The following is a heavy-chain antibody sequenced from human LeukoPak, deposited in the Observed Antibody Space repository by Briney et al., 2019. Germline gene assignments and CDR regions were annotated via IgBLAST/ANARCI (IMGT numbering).Heavy chain of an antibody. CDR1: GFTFSNAW. D-gene: IGHD2-15*01. V-gene: IGHV3-15*01. CDR3: TTRGGDCSGGSCYKYNY. J-gene: IGHJ4*02. CDR2: IKSKTDGGTT. Sequence: PGGSLRLSCAASGFTFSNAWMSWVRQAPGKGLEWVGRIKSKTDGGTTDYAAPVKGRFTISRDDSKNTLYLQMNSLKTEDTAVYYCTTRGGDCSGGSCYKYNYWGQGTLVTVSS.